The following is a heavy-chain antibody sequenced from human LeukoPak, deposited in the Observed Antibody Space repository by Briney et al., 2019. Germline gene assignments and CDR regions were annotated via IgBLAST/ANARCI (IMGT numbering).Heavy chain of an antibody. CDR2: MSSDGTNT. V-gene: IGHV3-30-3*01. J-gene: IGHJ4*02. CDR3: ANRADY. CDR1: GFSFSSYA. Sequence: GGSLRLSCAASGFSFSSYAMHWVRQAPGKGLEWVAVMSSDGTNTYYAASVKGRFTISRDISKNTLYLQMNSLRAEDTAVYYCANRADYWGQGTLVTVSS.